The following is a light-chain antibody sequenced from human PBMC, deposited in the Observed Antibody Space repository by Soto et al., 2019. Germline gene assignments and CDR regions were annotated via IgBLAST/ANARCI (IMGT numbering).Light chain of an antibody. V-gene: IGKV3-15*01. CDR1: YTVGTN. J-gene: IGKJ1*01. Sequence: EIVFAHSPATLTFSPDERAALSCWASYTVGTNLAWYQQKPGQAPRLLIYDTSTRATGVPARFSGSGSGTEFTLTISNLQAEDSAVYHCHQYSNTFRTFGQGTKVDIK. CDR2: DTS. CDR3: HQYSNTFRT.